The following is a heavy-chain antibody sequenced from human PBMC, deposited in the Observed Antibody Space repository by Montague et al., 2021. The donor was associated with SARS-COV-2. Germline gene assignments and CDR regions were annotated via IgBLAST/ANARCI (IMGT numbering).Heavy chain of an antibody. CDR1: GXSVSSSPYY. CDR3: GSTYYPGSVTYVYNYYMDV. CDR2: ISYSGRT. D-gene: IGHD3-10*01. V-gene: IGHV4-39*01. Sequence: SETLSLTCTVSGXSVSSSPYYWGWIRQPPGRGLEWVGSISYSGRTYFSPSLKSRLTISVDSSETQFTLRLSSVTAADTAVYYCGSTYYPGSVTYVYNYYMDVWGKGTTVTVSS. J-gene: IGHJ6*03.